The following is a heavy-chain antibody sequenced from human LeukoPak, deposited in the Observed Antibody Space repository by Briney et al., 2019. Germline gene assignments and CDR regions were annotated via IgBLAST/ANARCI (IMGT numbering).Heavy chain of an antibody. CDR3: ASRYCSSTSCSEGYNWFDP. V-gene: IGHV4-34*01. CDR2: INHSGST. J-gene: IGHJ5*02. D-gene: IGHD2-2*01. CDR1: GGSISSYY. Sequence: SETLSLTCTVSGGSISSYYWSWIRQPPGKGLEWIGEINHSGSTNYNPSLKSRVTISVDTSKNQFSLKLTSVTAADTAVYYCASRYCSSTSCSEGYNWFDPWGQGILVTVSS.